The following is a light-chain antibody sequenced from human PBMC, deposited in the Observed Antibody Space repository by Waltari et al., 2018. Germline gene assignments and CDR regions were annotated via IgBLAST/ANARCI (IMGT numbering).Light chain of an antibody. Sequence: ETQMTQSPSTLSASAGDRVTITCRASESISSWLAWYQQRPGGAPKLLVYEASRLERGVPSRFSGGGFGTEFTLTISGLQPDDFATYYCQQYAGSPWTFGQGTKVEIK. V-gene: IGKV1-5*03. CDR3: QQYAGSPWT. CDR1: ESISSW. CDR2: EAS. J-gene: IGKJ1*01.